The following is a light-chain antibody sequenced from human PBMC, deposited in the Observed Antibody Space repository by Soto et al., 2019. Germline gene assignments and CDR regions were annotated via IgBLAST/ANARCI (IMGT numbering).Light chain of an antibody. CDR3: CSYAGGTLFYV. CDR2: EVD. Sequence: QSALTQPASVSGSPGQSITISCTGTSSDVGGYNYVSWYQQHPGKAPKLMIYEVDKRPSGISGRFSGSKSGNTASLTISGLQAEDEADYYCCSYAGGTLFYVFGTGTKLTVL. J-gene: IGLJ1*01. CDR1: SSDVGGYNY. V-gene: IGLV2-23*02.